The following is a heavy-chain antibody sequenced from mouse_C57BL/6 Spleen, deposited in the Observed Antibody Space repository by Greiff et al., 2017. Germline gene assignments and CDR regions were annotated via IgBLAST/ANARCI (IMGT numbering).Heavy chain of an antibody. V-gene: IGHV2-2*01. D-gene: IGHD4-1*02. Sequence: VNLVESGPGLVQPSQSLSITCTVSGFSLTSYGVHWVRQSPGKGLEWLGVIWSGGSTDYNAAFISRLSISKDNSKSQVFFKMNSLQADDTAIYYCVRIPQLGRYAMDYWGQGTSVTVSS. CDR2: IWSGGST. J-gene: IGHJ4*01. CDR3: VRIPQLGRYAMDY. CDR1: GFSLTSYG.